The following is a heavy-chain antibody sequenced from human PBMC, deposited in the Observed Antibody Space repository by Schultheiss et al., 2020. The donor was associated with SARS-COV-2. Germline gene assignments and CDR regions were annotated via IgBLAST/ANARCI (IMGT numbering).Heavy chain of an antibody. CDR2: IYHSGST. CDR1: GGSISSSNW. J-gene: IGHJ6*02. Sequence: SETLSLTCAVSGGSISSSNWWSWVRQPPGKGLEWIGEIYHSGSTNYNPSLKSRVTISVDTSKNQFSLKLSSVTAADTAVYYCARVVTGTSDYDYYYYGMDVWGQGTTVTVSS. V-gene: IGHV4-4*02. D-gene: IGHD1-7*01. CDR3: ARVVTGTSDYDYYYYGMDV.